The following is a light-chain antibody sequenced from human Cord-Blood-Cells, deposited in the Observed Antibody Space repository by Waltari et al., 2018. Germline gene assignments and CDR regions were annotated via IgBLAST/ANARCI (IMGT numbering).Light chain of an antibody. CDR2: AAS. CDR1: QSISSY. V-gene: IGKV1-39*01. Sequence: DIQMTQSPSSLSASVGDRVTITCRASQSISSYLNWYQQKPGKAPKLLIYAASSLQSGVPSRFSGSVSGTDCTLTISRLQHEDCASYCCQQSYSTPGTFGQGTQVEIK. J-gene: IGKJ1*01. CDR3: QQSYSTPGT.